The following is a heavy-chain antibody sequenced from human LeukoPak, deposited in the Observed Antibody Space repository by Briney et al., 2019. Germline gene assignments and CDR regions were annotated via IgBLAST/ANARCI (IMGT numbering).Heavy chain of an antibody. J-gene: IGHJ4*02. CDR2: IQQDGSEK. CDR1: GFTFNSYW. Sequence: PGGSLRLSCAASGFTFNSYWMSWVRQAPGKGLEWVANIQQDGSEKNYVDSVKGRFTISRDNAKESLYPQMHSLRAEDTAVYFCARGAYSTVLTGYWGQGTLVTVSS. D-gene: IGHD4-23*01. CDR3: ARGAYSTVLTGY. V-gene: IGHV3-7*03.